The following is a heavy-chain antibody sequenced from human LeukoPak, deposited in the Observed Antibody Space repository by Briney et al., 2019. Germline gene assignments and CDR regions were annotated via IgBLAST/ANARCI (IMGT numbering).Heavy chain of an antibody. Sequence: ASVKVSCKASVYTFTSYGISWVRQAPGQGLEWMGWISAYNGNTNYAQKLQGRVTMTTDTSTSTAYMELRSLRSDDTAVYYCLGTFYSDSSGGDYWGQGTLVTVSS. V-gene: IGHV1-18*01. CDR1: VYTFTSYG. CDR2: ISAYNGNT. CDR3: LGTFYSDSSGGDY. D-gene: IGHD3-22*01. J-gene: IGHJ4*02.